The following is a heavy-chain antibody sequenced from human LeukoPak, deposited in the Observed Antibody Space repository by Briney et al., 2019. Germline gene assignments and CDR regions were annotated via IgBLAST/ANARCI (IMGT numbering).Heavy chain of an antibody. CDR2: INPAGSVT. CDR3: SRDFVGAEDY. V-gene: IGHV3-74*01. J-gene: IGHJ4*02. Sequence: PGGSLRLSCSASGFIINRYWMHWVRQAPGKGLVWVSRINPAGSVTNHADSVRGRFTISRDTATNTLYLEMNSLRAEDTAVYYCSRDFVGAEDYWGQGTLVTVSS. D-gene: IGHD3-16*01. CDR1: GFIINRYW.